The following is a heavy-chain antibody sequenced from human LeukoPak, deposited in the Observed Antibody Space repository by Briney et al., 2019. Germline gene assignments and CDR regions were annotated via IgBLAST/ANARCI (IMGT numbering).Heavy chain of an antibody. D-gene: IGHD3-22*01. Sequence: PGRSLRLSCAASGFTFSSYGMHWVRQAPGKGLEWVAVISYDGSNKYYADSVKGRFTISRDNSKNTLYLQMNSLRAEDTAVYYCAKGGSGYYRGAFDIWGQGAMVTVSS. CDR1: GFTFSSYG. CDR2: ISYDGSNK. V-gene: IGHV3-30*18. J-gene: IGHJ3*02. CDR3: AKGGSGYYRGAFDI.